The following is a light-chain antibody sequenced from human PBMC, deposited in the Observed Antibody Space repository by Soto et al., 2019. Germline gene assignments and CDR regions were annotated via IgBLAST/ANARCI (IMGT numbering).Light chain of an antibody. CDR3: QHYNSYSEA. CDR2: KAC. J-gene: IGKJ1*01. Sequence: DIQMTQSPSTLSGSVGDRVTITCRASQTISSWLAWYQQKPGKAPKLLIYKACTLKSGVPSRFSGSGSGTEFTLTISSLQHYDFATYYGQHYNSYSEAFGQGTKVELK. CDR1: QTISSW. V-gene: IGKV1-5*03.